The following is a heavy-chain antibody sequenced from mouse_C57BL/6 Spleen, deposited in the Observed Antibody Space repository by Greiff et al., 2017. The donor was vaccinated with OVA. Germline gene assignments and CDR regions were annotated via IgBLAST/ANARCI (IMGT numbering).Heavy chain of an antibody. CDR2: IYPGDGDT. D-gene: IGHD2-4*01. J-gene: IGHJ1*03. CDR1: GYAFSSYW. V-gene: IGHV1-80*01. Sequence: QVQLQQSGAELVKPGASVKISCKASGYAFSSYWMNWVKQRPGKGLEWIGQIYPGDGDTNYNGKFKGKATLTADKSSSTAYMQLSSLTSEDSAVYFCARWDDYDWYFDVWGTGTTVTVSS. CDR3: ARWDDYDWYFDV.